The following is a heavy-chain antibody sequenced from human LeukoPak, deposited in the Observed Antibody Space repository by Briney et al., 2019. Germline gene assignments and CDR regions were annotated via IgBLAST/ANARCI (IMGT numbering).Heavy chain of an antibody. CDR1: GGSISSGSYY. Sequence: PSQTLSLTCTVSGGSISSGSYYWSWIRQPAGKGLEWIGRIYTSGSTNYNPSLKSRVTISVDTSKNRFSLKLSSVTAADTAVYYCARGLYSYGFEYFDYWGQGTLVTVSS. J-gene: IGHJ4*02. V-gene: IGHV4-61*02. CDR3: ARGLYSYGFEYFDY. D-gene: IGHD5-18*01. CDR2: IYTSGST.